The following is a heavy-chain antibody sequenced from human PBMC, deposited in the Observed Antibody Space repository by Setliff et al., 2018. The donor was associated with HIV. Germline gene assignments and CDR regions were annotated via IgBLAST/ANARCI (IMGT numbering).Heavy chain of an antibody. J-gene: IGHJ4*02. V-gene: IGHV1-8*02. D-gene: IGHD6-19*01. Sequence: ASVKVSCKASGYTFSNYDINWVRQATGQGLEWIGWMNPKSGNSGHAQKFQGRITMTRNTSITTAYMELISQKSQDTAVYYCARGRYSSGLTDYWGQGTLVTVSS. CDR2: MNPKSGNS. CDR1: GYTFSNYD. CDR3: ARGRYSSGLTDY.